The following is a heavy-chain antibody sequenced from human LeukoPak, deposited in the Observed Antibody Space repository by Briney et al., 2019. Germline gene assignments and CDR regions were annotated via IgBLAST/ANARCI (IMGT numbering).Heavy chain of an antibody. CDR1: GFTFSSYA. J-gene: IGHJ5*02. CDR2: ISGSGGST. CDR3: AKDRFTMVRGVKGQSWFDP. Sequence: PGGSLRLSCAASGFTFSSYAMSWVRQAPGKGLEWVSAISGSGGSTYYADSVKGRFTISRDNSKNTLYLQMNSLRAEATAVYYCAKDRFTMVRGVKGQSWFDPWGQGTLVTVSS. D-gene: IGHD3-10*01. V-gene: IGHV3-23*01.